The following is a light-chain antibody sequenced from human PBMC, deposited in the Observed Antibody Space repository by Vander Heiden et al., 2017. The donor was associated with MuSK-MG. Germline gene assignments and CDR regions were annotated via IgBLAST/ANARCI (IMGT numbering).Light chain of an antibody. Sequence: DIVVTQSPDSLAVSLGERATINCKSSQSVLYSSNNKNYLAWYQQKPGQPPKLLIYWASTREAGVPDRFRGSGYGTDFTLTISGRQAEDVAVYYCQQYESNPPWTFGQGTKVEIK. CDR3: QQYESNPPWT. V-gene: IGKV4-1*01. CDR1: QSVLYSSNNKNY. CDR2: WAS. J-gene: IGKJ1*01.